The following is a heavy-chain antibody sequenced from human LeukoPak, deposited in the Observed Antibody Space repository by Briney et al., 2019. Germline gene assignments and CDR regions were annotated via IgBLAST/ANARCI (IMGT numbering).Heavy chain of an antibody. CDR1: GFTFSI. D-gene: IGHD2-21*02. CDR2: IASDGSHT. CDR3: ARERQDTVIHSGAFDI. V-gene: IGHV3-30-3*01. Sequence: GRSLRLSCAASGFTFSIMHWVRQAPGKGLEWVADIASDGSHTFYVESVKGRFTIFRDNSKNTLYLQMNSLGPEDTAVYFCARERQDTVIHSGAFDIWGQGTVVTVSS. J-gene: IGHJ3*02.